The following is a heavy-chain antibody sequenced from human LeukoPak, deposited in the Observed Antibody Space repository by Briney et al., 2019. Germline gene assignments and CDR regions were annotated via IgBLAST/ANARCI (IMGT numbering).Heavy chain of an antibody. V-gene: IGHV5-51*01. CDR3: ARRGASSEYFHD. CDR2: IYPGDSDT. J-gene: IGHJ1*01. Sequence: PGESLKISCKGSGNSFTTYWIGWVRQMPGKGLEWMGTIYPGDSDTRYSPSFQGQVTISADKSINTAYLHWNSLKASDTAMYYCARRGASSEYFHDWGQGTLVTVSS. CDR1: GNSFTTYW.